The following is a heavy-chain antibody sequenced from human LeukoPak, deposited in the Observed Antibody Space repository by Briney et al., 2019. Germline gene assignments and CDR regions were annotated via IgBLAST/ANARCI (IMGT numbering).Heavy chain of an antibody. Sequence: GGSLRLSCAASGFTFNRHGMHWVRQAPGKGLGWVAVIWYDGSNKYYAESVKGRFTLSRDNSKKSLYLQMNSLRAEDTAVYYCAREGSYDSTGYYYGYWGQGTLVTVSS. CDR2: IWYDGSNK. CDR3: AREGSYDSTGYYYGY. D-gene: IGHD3-22*01. J-gene: IGHJ4*02. CDR1: GFTFNRHG. V-gene: IGHV3-33*01.